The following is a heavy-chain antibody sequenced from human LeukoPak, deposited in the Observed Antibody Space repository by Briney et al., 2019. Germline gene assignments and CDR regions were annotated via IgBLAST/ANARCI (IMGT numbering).Heavy chain of an antibody. V-gene: IGHV4-31*03. D-gene: IGHD6-13*01. CDR2: IYYSGST. J-gene: IGHJ4*02. CDR1: GGSISSGGYY. Sequence: SETLSLTCTVSGGSISSGGYYWSWLRQHPGKGLEWIVYIYYSGSTYYNPSLKSRVTISVDTSKNQFSLKLSSVTAADMAVYYCARDAGYSSSWYLDYWGQGTLVTVSS. CDR3: ARDAGYSSSWYLDY.